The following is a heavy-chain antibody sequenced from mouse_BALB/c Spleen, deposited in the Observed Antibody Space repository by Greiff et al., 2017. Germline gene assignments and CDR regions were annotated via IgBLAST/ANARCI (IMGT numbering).Heavy chain of an antibody. CDR2: ISYSGST. Sequence: DVKLVESGPSLVKPSQTLSLTCSVTGDSITSGYWNWIRKFPGNKLEYMGYISYSGSTYYNPSLKSRISITRDTSKNQYYLQLNSVTTEDTATYYCARLDYGSSYYFDYWGQGTTLTVSS. J-gene: IGHJ2*01. V-gene: IGHV3-8*02. CDR1: GDSITSGY. D-gene: IGHD1-1*01. CDR3: ARLDYGSSYYFDY.